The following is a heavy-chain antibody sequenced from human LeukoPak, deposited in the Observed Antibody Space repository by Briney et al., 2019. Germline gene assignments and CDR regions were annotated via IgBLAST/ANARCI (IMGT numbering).Heavy chain of an antibody. V-gene: IGHV4-30-4*01. CDR1: GGSISSGDYY. D-gene: IGHD2-15*01. Sequence: SETLSLTCTVSGGSISSGDYYWSWIRQPPGKGLEWIGYIYYSGSTYYNPSLKSRVTISVDTSKNQFSLKLSSVTAADTVVYYCARDRGISLSFLYWGQGTLVTVSS. CDR3: ARDRGISLSFLY. J-gene: IGHJ4*02. CDR2: IYYSGST.